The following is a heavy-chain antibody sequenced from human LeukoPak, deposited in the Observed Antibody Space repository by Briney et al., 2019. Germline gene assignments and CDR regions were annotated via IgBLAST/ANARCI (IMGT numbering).Heavy chain of an antibody. CDR3: ARDRGDYDIN. J-gene: IGHJ4*02. CDR2: IYYSGST. CDR1: GGSISSGDYY. D-gene: IGHD3-9*01. Sequence: SQTLSLTCTVSGGSISSGDYYWRWIRQPPGTGLEWIGYIYYSGSTYYNPSLKSRVTISVDTSKNQFSLKLSSVTAADTAVYYCARDRGDYDINWGQGTLVTVSS. V-gene: IGHV4-30-4*01.